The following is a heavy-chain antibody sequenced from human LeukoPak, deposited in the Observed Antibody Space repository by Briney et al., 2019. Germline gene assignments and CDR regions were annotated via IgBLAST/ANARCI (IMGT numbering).Heavy chain of an antibody. CDR3: ARDWGTYYYGSGSYPPRYYYYMDV. J-gene: IGHJ6*03. V-gene: IGHV4-34*01. Sequence: PSETLSLTCAVYGGSFSGYYWSWIRQPPGKGLEWIGEINHSGSTNYNPSLKSRVTISVDTSKNQFSLKLSSVTAADTAVYYCARDWGTYYYGSGSYPPRYYYYMDVWGKGTTVTISS. CDR2: INHSGST. D-gene: IGHD3-10*01. CDR1: GGSFSGYY.